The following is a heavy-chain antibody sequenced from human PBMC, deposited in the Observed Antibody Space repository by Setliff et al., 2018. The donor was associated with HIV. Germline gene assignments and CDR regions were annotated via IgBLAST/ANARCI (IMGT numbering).Heavy chain of an antibody. J-gene: IGHJ5*02. D-gene: IGHD1-1*01. CDR2: IIPIFGTT. CDR3: ARTSTTTGTTLNWFDP. Sequence: ASVKVSCKASGGIFRREAISWVRQAPGQGLEWMGGIIPIFGTTNYAQKFQGRVTITADKSTTTSYMELSSLRSEDTAVYYCARTSTTTGTTLNWFDPWGQGTLVTVSS. CDR1: GGIFRREA. V-gene: IGHV1-69*06.